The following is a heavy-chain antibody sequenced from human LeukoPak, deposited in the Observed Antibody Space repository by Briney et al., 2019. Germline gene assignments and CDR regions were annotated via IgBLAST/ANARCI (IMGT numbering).Heavy chain of an antibody. Sequence: ASVKVSCKASGYTLTGYYMHWMRQAPGQGLEWMGRINPNSGGTNYAQKFQGRVTMTRDTSISTAYMELSRLRSDDTAVYYCARGLMSYYGSGHPWYFDYWGQGTLVTVSS. CDR3: ARGLMSYYGSGHPWYFDY. CDR1: GYTLTGYY. D-gene: IGHD3-10*01. V-gene: IGHV1-2*06. J-gene: IGHJ4*02. CDR2: INPNSGGT.